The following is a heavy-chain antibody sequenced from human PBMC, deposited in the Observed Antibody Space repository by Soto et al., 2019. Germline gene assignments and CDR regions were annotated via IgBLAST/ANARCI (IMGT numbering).Heavy chain of an antibody. V-gene: IGHV3-7*01. CDR1: GFTFGSYW. D-gene: IGHD2-21*02. Sequence: EVQLVESGGGLVQPGGSLRLSCAVSGFTFGSYWMNWVRLIPGKGLEWVAYIKPDGSATYYVDSVKGRFTISRDNAKNSLYLQMNSLRVEDTSVYYCARAGYRGPGCYYYFDYWGQGTLVTVSS. CDR2: IKPDGSAT. CDR3: ARAGYRGPGCYYYFDY. J-gene: IGHJ4*02.